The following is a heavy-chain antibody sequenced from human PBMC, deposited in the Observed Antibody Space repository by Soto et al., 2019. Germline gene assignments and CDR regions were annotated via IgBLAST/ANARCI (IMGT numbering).Heavy chain of an antibody. CDR3: ARDLFRLQVGLGAFDI. Sequence: QVQLVQSGAEVKKPGASVKVSCKASGYTFTSYGISWVRQAPGQGLEWMGWISAYNGNTNYAQKLQGRVTMTTDTSPSTAYMELRSLRSDDTAVYYCARDLFRLQVGLGAFDIWGQGTMVTVSS. CDR2: ISAYNGNT. D-gene: IGHD3-16*01. J-gene: IGHJ3*02. CDR1: GYTFTSYG. V-gene: IGHV1-18*01.